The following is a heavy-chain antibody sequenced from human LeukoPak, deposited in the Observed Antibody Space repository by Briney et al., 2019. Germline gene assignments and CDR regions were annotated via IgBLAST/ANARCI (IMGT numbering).Heavy chain of an antibody. Sequence: ASVKVSCKASGYTFTGYYVHWVRQAPGQGLEWMGWISPNSGDTNFAQKFQGRVTMTRDTSISTAYMELSRLRSDDTAVYYCARGDNYDILTGYQTPSHLSDYWGQGTLVTVSS. CDR1: GYTFTGYY. V-gene: IGHV1-2*02. D-gene: IGHD3-9*01. J-gene: IGHJ4*02. CDR2: ISPNSGDT. CDR3: ARGDNYDILTGYQTPSHLSDY.